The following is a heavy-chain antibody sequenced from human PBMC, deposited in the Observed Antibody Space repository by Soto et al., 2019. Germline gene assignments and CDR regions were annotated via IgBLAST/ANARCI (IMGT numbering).Heavy chain of an antibody. J-gene: IGHJ3*01. Sequence: QVQLQESGPGLVKPSQTLSLTCTVSGGSISSADHSWNWIRQHPGKGLEWIGYIYKSGTTYYNPSVRSRVTISLDTSKNHFSLKLSSVTAADTAVYYCARRGGEVKGPFDFWGRGTVVTVSS. CDR2: IYKSGTT. CDR1: GGSISSADHS. D-gene: IGHD3-10*01. CDR3: ARRGGEVKGPFDF. V-gene: IGHV4-31*03.